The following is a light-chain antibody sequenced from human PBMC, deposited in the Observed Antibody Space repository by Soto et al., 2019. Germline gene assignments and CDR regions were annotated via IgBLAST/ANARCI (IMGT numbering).Light chain of an antibody. CDR2: KAS. Sequence: DIQMTQSPSTLSASVGDRVTITCRASQSISSWLAWYQQKPRKAPKLLIYKASSLESGVPSRFSGSGSGTEFTLTISSLQPDDFATYYCQQYKSYWYTFGQGTRLEIK. J-gene: IGKJ2*01. CDR3: QQYKSYWYT. V-gene: IGKV1-5*03. CDR1: QSISSW.